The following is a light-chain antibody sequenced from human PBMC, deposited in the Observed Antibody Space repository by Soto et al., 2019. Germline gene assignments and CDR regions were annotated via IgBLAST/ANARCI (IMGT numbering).Light chain of an antibody. Sequence: QSALTQPASVSGSAGQSITISCTGISGDVGAYNYVSWYQHHPGKAPKLMIYEVSNRPSGVSNRFSGSKSGNTASLTISGLQAEDEAYYYCSSYTSSSTFFGTGTKLTVL. V-gene: IGLV2-14*01. CDR3: SSYTSSSTF. J-gene: IGLJ1*01. CDR1: SGDVGAYNY. CDR2: EVS.